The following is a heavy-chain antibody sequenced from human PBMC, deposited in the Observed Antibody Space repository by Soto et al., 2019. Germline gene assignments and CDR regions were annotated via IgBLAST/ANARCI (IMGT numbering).Heavy chain of an antibody. D-gene: IGHD2-2*01. CDR2: ISAYNGNT. CDR1: GYTFTSYG. CDR3: ARDRGIVVVPAAPVGNYYYYGMDV. Sequence: ASVKVSCKASGYTFTSYGISWVRHAPGQGLEWMGWISAYNGNTNYAQKLQGRVTMTTDTSTSTAYMELRSLRSDDTAVYYCARDRGIVVVPAAPVGNYYYYGMDVWGQGTTVTVSS. V-gene: IGHV1-18*01. J-gene: IGHJ6*02.